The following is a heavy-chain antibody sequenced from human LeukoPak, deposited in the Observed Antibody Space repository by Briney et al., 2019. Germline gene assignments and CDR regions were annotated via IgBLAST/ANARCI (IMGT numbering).Heavy chain of an antibody. V-gene: IGHV1-8*01. Sequence: ASVKVSCKASGYTFTSYDINWVRQATGQGLEWMGWMNPNSGNTGYAQKFQGRVTMTRNTSISTAYMELSSLRSEDTAVYYCARGSLATAAGTTVTIDYWGQGTLVTVSS. CDR1: GYTFTSYD. CDR3: ARGSLATAAGTTVTIDY. CDR2: MNPNSGNT. J-gene: IGHJ4*02. D-gene: IGHD4-17*01.